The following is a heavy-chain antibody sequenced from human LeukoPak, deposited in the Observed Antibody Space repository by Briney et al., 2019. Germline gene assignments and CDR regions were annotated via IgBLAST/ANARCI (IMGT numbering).Heavy chain of an antibody. D-gene: IGHD6-19*01. CDR3: AKRHLTVAGNYFDY. CDR1: GFTFSSYA. J-gene: IGHJ4*02. V-gene: IGHV3-23*01. CDR2: IGASTT. Sequence: GGSLRLSCAASGFTFSSYAMNWVRQAPGKGLEWVSAIGASTTYYVDSVEGRFTISRDTSKNTLYLQMDSLRAEDTAVYYCAKRHLTVAGNYFDYWGQGTLVTVSS.